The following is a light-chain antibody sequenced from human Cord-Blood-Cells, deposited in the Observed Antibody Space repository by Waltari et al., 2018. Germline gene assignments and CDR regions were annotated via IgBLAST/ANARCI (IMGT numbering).Light chain of an antibody. CDR1: QSVSSY. V-gene: IGKV3-11*01. Sequence: ELVLTQSPATLSLSPGERATLSCRASQSVSSYLAWYQQKPGQAPRLLIYDASSRTTGIPARFSGSGSGTDFTLTISSLEPEDFAVYYCQQRSNWPLTFGPGTKVDIK. J-gene: IGKJ3*01. CDR3: QQRSNWPLT. CDR2: DAS.